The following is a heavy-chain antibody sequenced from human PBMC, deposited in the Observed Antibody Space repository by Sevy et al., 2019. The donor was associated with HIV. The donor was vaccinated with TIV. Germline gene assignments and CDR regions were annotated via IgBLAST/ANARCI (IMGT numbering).Heavy chain of an antibody. Sequence: ASVKVSCKASGYTFTRYGISWVRQAPGQGLEWMGWISGNNDYTNYAQKIQGRVTMTTDTSTSVAYMELRSLRSDDTAVYYCARDRNSYDSSGYPKGMDVWGQGTTVTVSS. CDR3: ARDRNSYDSSGYPKGMDV. CDR1: GYTFTRYG. J-gene: IGHJ6*02. V-gene: IGHV1-18*01. D-gene: IGHD3-22*01. CDR2: ISGNNDYT.